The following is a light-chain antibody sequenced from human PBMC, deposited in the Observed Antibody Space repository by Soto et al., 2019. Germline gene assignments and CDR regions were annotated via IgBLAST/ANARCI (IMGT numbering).Light chain of an antibody. Sequence: DIQLTQSPSFLSASVGDRVTITCRASPDIRGYLAWYQQKPGKVPRLLIYSASTLQSGVPSRFSGSGSGTEFTLTISSLQPEDFASYYCQQLDRYPFTFGGGTKVDIK. CDR3: QQLDRYPFT. CDR1: PDIRGY. J-gene: IGKJ4*01. CDR2: SAS. V-gene: IGKV1-9*01.